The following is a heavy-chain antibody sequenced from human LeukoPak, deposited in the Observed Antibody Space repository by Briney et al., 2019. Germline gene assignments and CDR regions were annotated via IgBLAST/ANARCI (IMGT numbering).Heavy chain of an antibody. Sequence: SETLSLTCTVSGGSISSSSYYWGWIRQPPGKGLEWIGSIYYSGSTNYNPSLKSRVTISVDTSKNQFSLKLSSVTAADTAVYYCARAKNYYDSSGYYVSGLDYWGQGTLVTVSS. CDR1: GGSISSSSYY. J-gene: IGHJ4*02. D-gene: IGHD3-22*01. CDR3: ARAKNYYDSSGYYVSGLDY. CDR2: IYYSGST. V-gene: IGHV4-39*07.